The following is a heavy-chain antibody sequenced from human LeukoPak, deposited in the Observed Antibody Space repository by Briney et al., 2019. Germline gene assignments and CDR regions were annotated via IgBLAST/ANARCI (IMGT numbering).Heavy chain of an antibody. J-gene: IGHJ6*03. V-gene: IGHV4-4*02. CDR1: GGSLSSTNW. D-gene: IGHD2-15*01. CDR2: IYHTGRP. Sequence: SETLSLTCAVSGGSLSSTNWWSWVRQPPGKGLEWIGEIYHTGRPNYNPSLKSRVTISVDTSKNQFSLKLSSVTAADTAGYYCARDRLDIVVFPPSKQRRYMDVWGKGTTVTVSS. CDR3: ARDRLDIVVFPPSKQRRYMDV.